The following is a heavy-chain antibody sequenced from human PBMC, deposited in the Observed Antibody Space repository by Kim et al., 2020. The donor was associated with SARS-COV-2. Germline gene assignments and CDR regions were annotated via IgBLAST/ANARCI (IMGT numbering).Heavy chain of an antibody. Sequence: GGSLRLFCAASGISISVNYMSWVRQAPGKGLEWVSVINSDSTSYADSVRGRFTISRDNSKNTLHLQMNSLRVEDTAVYFCARPHSRAYAYAMDVWGQGTT. CDR1: GISISVNY. J-gene: IGHJ6*02. D-gene: IGHD3-22*01. V-gene: IGHV3-53*01. CDR3: ARPHSRAYAYAMDV. CDR2: INSDST.